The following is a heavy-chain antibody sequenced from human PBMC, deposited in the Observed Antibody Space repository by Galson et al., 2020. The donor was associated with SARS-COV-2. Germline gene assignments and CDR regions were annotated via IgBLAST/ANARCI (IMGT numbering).Heavy chain of an antibody. J-gene: IGHJ6*02. Sequence: GESLKISCKVSGYTLTELSMHWVRQAPGKGLEWMGGFDPEDGETIYAQKFQGRVTMTEDTSTDTAYMELSSLRSEDTAVYYCATALAAAGYNYYYYGMDVWGQGTTVTVSS. CDR2: FDPEDGET. CDR3: ATALAAAGYNYYYYGMDV. D-gene: IGHD6-13*01. CDR1: GYTLTELS. V-gene: IGHV1-24*01.